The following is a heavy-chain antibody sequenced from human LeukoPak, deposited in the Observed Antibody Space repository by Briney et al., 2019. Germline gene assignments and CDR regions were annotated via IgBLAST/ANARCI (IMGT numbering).Heavy chain of an antibody. CDR1: GGSISSYY. D-gene: IGHD4-17*01. CDR3: ARQSYGDYFDY. J-gene: IGHJ4*02. V-gene: IGHV4-59*08. Sequence: NPSETLSLTFTVSGGSISSYYWSWIRQPPGKGLEWIGYFYYRGSTSYNPSLKSRVTILVDTSKNQFSLKLSSVTAADTAVYYCARQSYGDYFDYWGQGTLVTVSS. CDR2: FYYRGST.